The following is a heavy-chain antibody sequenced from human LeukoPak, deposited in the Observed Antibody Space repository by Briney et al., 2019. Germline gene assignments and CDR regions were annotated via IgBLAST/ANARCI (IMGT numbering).Heavy chain of an antibody. J-gene: IGHJ3*01. CDR3: ARGVVTQDAFDF. Sequence: GGSLRLSCAASGFTFSSYEMNWVRQAPGKGLEWVSYISSSGSTIYYADSVKGRFTISRDNAKNTLYLQMNSLRAEDTAVYYCARGVVTQDAFDFWGQGTMVTVSS. D-gene: IGHD4-23*01. CDR1: GFTFSSYE. CDR2: ISSSGSTI. V-gene: IGHV3-48*03.